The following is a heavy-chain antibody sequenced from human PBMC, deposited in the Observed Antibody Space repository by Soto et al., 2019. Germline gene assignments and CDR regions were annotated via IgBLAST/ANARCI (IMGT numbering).Heavy chain of an antibody. Sequence: QVQLVESGGAVVQPGRSLRLSCAASGFTFSGYTMHWVRQAPGKGLEWVAGISFDGSNKYYADSVKDRFTISRDNSKNTVYVQMNSVRTEDTAVYYCGRDSRFGDGYNLGFDYWGQGTLVTVSS. CDR3: GRDSRFGDGYNLGFDY. D-gene: IGHD5-12*01. CDR1: GFTFSGYT. V-gene: IGHV3-30*03. J-gene: IGHJ4*02. CDR2: ISFDGSNK.